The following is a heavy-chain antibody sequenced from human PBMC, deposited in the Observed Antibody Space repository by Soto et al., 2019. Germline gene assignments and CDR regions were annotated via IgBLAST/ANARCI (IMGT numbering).Heavy chain of an antibody. CDR3: ARPRYCTGGNCYFYGMDV. D-gene: IGHD2-15*01. V-gene: IGHV3-11*05. J-gene: IGHJ6*02. CDR1: GFAFSDYY. Sequence: QVQLVESGGGLVNPGGSLRLSCAASGFAFSDYYMSWIRQPPGKGLEWVSYINGRSTSINYADSVKGRFTISRDNAKNTXXLQINSLRAEDTAVYYCARPRYCTGGNCYFYGMDVWGQGTTVTVS. CDR2: INGRSTSI.